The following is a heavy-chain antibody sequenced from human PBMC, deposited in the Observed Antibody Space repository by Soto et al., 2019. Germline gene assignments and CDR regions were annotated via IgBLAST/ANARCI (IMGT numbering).Heavy chain of an antibody. D-gene: IGHD3-10*01. V-gene: IGHV3-23*01. J-gene: IGHJ5*02. Sequence: EVQLSQSGGGLVQPGGSLRLSCAASGFTFSDYGMSWVRQAPGKGLEWVSTIRGSAGNTYYVDSVKGRFTISRDDSTNTVYLQMNILRAEDTAVYYCAKPLWFGESVFDPWGQGTLVIVSS. CDR3: AKPLWFGESVFDP. CDR2: IRGSAGNT. CDR1: GFTFSDYG.